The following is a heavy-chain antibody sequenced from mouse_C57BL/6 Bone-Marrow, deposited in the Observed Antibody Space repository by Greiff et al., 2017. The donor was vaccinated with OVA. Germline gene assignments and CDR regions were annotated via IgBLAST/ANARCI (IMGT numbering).Heavy chain of an antibody. Sequence: VQLQQPGAELVRPGTSVKLSCKASGYTFTSYWMHWVKQRPGQGLEWIGVIDPSDSYTNYNQKFKGKATLTVDTSSSTAYMQLSSLTSEDSAVYYCGTDYDYSCAYWGQGTLVTVSA. V-gene: IGHV1-59*01. D-gene: IGHD2-4*01. CDR1: GYTFTSYW. CDR3: GTDYDYSCAY. CDR2: IDPSDSYT. J-gene: IGHJ3*01.